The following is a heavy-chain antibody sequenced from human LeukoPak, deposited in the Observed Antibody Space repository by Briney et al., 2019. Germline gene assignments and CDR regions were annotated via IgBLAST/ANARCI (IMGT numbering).Heavy chain of an antibody. Sequence: SETLSLTCTVSGGSINSYNWNWIRQPPGKGLDWIGYISYNGSPDYNPSFKSRVTMSVDTSQGQFSLRLSSVTAADTAVYYCSRFRGTSSWHQEVFDYWGQGAPVTVSS. V-gene: IGHV4-59*08. CDR3: SRFRGTSSWHQEVFDY. CDR2: ISYNGSP. D-gene: IGHD2-15*01. J-gene: IGHJ4*02. CDR1: GGSINSYN.